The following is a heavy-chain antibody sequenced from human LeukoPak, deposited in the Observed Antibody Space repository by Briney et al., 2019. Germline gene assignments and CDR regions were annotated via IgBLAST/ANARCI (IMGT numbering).Heavy chain of an antibody. J-gene: IGHJ4*02. CDR3: AKDNRRHYTSGPNPDSLH. Sequence: GGSLRLSCAGSGFIFNNYAMHWVRQPPGKGLGWVSGILWDSGSIDYGDSMKGRFTISRDNAKNSLYLQMNSLRVEDTAFYYCAKDNRRHYTSGPNPDSLHWGQGALVTVSS. V-gene: IGHV3-9*01. CDR2: ILWDSGSI. D-gene: IGHD6-19*01. CDR1: GFIFNNYA.